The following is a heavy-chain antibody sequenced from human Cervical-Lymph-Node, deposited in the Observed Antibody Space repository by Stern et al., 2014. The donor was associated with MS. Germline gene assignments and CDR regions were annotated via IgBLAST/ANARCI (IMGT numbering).Heavy chain of an antibody. J-gene: IGHJ4*02. V-gene: IGHV1-69*01. CDR1: GGTFSNYA. Sequence: QMQLVQSGAEVKKPGSSVTVSCKASGGTFSNYAITWFRQAPGRGLEWMGDTNPLFGTTNYAQKFQGRVTMTAHESTVTAYMELSGLRSEDTAVYYCAGDRNSSGFDHWGQGTLVTVSS. CDR3: AGDRNSSGFDH. CDR2: TNPLFGTT. D-gene: IGHD3-22*01.